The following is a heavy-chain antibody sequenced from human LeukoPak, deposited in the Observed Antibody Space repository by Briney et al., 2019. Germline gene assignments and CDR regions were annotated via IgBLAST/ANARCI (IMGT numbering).Heavy chain of an antibody. Sequence: GGSLRLSCAASGFTFSSYYMSWIRQAPGKGLEWVSYISSNGGTKYYPDSVKGRFTIFSDNSKNSLYLQMNRLRAEHTAVDYCARVAPYGDHAYYYDGMDVWGQGTTVTVSS. CDR1: GFTFSSYY. CDR2: ISSNGGTK. J-gene: IGHJ6*02. V-gene: IGHV3-11*01. CDR3: ARVAPYGDHAYYYDGMDV. D-gene: IGHD4-17*01.